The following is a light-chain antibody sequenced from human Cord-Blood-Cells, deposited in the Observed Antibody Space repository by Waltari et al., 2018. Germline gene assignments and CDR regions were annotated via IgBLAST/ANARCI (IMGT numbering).Light chain of an antibody. CDR2: RNN. Sequence: QSVLTQPPSASGTPGQRVTISFSGSSSNIGSNYVHWYQQPPGTAPKLLTYRNNQRPSGVPDRFSGSKSGTSASLAISGLRSEDEADYYCAAWDDSLSGYVFGTGTKVTVL. CDR3: AAWDDSLSGYV. V-gene: IGLV1-47*01. CDR1: SSNIGSNY. J-gene: IGLJ1*01.